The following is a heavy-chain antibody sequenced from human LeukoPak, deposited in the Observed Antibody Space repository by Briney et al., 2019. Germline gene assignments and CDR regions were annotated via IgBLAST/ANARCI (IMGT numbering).Heavy chain of an antibody. CDR1: GFTFSSYG. Sequence: GGSLRLSCAASGFTFSSYGMHWVRQAPGKGLEWVALISYDGSNTYYTDSVKGRFTISRDNSKNTLYLQMNSLRAEDTAVYYCARRTTYCGGDCYSHWFDPWGQGTLVTVSS. V-gene: IGHV3-30*03. D-gene: IGHD2-21*02. CDR2: ISYDGSNT. J-gene: IGHJ5*02. CDR3: ARRTTYCGGDCYSHWFDP.